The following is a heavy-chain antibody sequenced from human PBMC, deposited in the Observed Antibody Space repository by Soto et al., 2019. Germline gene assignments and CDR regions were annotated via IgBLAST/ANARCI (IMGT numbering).Heavy chain of an antibody. D-gene: IGHD3-10*01. Sequence: QVQLQESGPGLVKPSQTLSLTCTVSGGSISSGGYYWSWIRQHPGKGLEWIGYIYYSGSTYYNPSLKRRVTISVDTSKNQFSLKLSSVTAADTAVYYCARARSWGTMVRGVIFFDYWGQGTLVTVSS. CDR2: IYYSGST. CDR3: ARARSWGTMVRGVIFFDY. CDR1: GGSISSGGYY. V-gene: IGHV4-31*03. J-gene: IGHJ4*02.